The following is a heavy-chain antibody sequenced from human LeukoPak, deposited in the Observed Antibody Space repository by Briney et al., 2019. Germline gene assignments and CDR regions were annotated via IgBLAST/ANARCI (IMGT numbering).Heavy chain of an antibody. V-gene: IGHV3-21*01. CDR2: ISSSSSYI. Sequence: PGGSLRLSCAASGFTFSSYSMNWVREAPGKGLEWVSSISSSSSYIYYADSVKGRFTISRDNPKNSLYLQMNSLRAEETAVYYCARGIMITFGGVIGSDYWGQGTLVTVSS. CDR1: GFTFSSYS. D-gene: IGHD3-16*02. J-gene: IGHJ4*02. CDR3: ARGIMITFGGVIGSDY.